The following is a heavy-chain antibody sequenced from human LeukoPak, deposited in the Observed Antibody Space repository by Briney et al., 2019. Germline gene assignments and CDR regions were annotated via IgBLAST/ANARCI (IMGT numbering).Heavy chain of an antibody. J-gene: IGHJ3*02. Sequence: GGSLRLSCAASGFSFSSYAMTWVRQAPGKGLEWVSAISATGGNTYYADSVKGRFTISRDNSKNTLYLQMNSLRAEDTAVYYCAKTPNTVVTPTAAFDIWGQGTMVTVSS. CDR1: GFSFSSYA. CDR2: ISATGGNT. V-gene: IGHV3-23*01. D-gene: IGHD4-23*01. CDR3: AKTPNTVVTPTAAFDI.